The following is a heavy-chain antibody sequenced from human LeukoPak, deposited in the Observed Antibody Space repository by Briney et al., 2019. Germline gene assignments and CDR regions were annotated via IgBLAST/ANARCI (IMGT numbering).Heavy chain of an antibody. CDR3: ARARGDYAPFDY. D-gene: IGHD4-17*01. CDR2: IYYSGST. Sequence: SETLSLTCTVSGGSISSGGYYWSWIRQHPGKGLEWIGYIYYSGSTYYNPSLKSRVTISVDTSKNQFSLKLSSVTAAGTAVYYCARARGDYAPFDYWGQGTLVTVSS. V-gene: IGHV4-31*03. J-gene: IGHJ4*02. CDR1: GGSISSGGYY.